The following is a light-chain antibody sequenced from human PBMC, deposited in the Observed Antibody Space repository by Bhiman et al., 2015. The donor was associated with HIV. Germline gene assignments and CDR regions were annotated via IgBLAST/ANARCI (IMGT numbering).Light chain of an antibody. CDR3: SSYRV. V-gene: IGLV2-8*01. J-gene: IGLJ3*02. CDR2: EVN. Sequence: QSALTQPASVSGSPGQSITISCTGTSSDVGGYNFVSWYQQHPGKAPKLIIYEVNKRPSGVPDRFSGSKSGNTASLTVSGLQAEDEADYYCSSYRVFGGGTKLTVL. CDR1: SSDVGGYNF.